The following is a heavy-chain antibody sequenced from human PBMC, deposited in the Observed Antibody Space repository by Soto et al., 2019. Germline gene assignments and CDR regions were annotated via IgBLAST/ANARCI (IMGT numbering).Heavy chain of an antibody. J-gene: IGHJ3*02. CDR2: ISAYNGNT. D-gene: IGHD6-19*01. V-gene: IGHV1-18*01. Sequence: ASVKVSCKASGYTFTSYGISWVRQAPGQGLEWMGWISAYNGNTNYAQKLQGRVTMTRDTSTSTAYMELRSLRSDDTAVYYGARARVAVAGITGFSAFDIWGQGTMVTVSS. CDR1: GYTFTSYG. CDR3: ARARVAVAGITGFSAFDI.